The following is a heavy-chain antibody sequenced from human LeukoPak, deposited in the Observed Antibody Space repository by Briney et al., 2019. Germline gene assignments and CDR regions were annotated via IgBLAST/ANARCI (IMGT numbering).Heavy chain of an antibody. D-gene: IGHD1-26*01. V-gene: IGHV4-38-2*01. CDR3: ARRAIVGAENAFDI. CDR2: IYHSGST. Sequence: SETLSLTCAASGYSISSGYYWGWIRQPPGKGLEWIGSIYHSGSTYYNPSLKSRVTISVDTSKNQFSLKLSSVTAADTAVYYCARRAIVGAENAFDIWGQGTMVTVSS. CDR1: GYSISSGYY. J-gene: IGHJ3*02.